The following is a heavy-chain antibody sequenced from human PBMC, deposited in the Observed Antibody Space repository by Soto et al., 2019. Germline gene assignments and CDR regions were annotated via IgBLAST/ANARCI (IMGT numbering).Heavy chain of an antibody. CDR2: ISYGGGTT. Sequence: GGSLRLSCAASEFTFSNYAMSWVRQAPGKGLEWVSAISYGGGTTYYADSVKGRFTISRDNSKNTLYLQMNSLRAEDTAVYYCAKNPGYYYDSTGYHFDYWGQGTPVTVSS. CDR1: EFTFSNYA. V-gene: IGHV3-23*01. J-gene: IGHJ4*02. CDR3: AKNPGYYYDSTGYHFDY. D-gene: IGHD3-22*01.